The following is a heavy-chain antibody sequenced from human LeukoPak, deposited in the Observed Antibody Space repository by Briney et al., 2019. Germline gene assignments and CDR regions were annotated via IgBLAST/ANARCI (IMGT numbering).Heavy chain of an antibody. J-gene: IGHJ5*02. CDR1: GFTFSSYG. CDR3: AKDLGS. Sequence: GGFLRLSCAASGFTFSSYGMHWVRQAPGKGLEWVAVIWYGGSNKYYADSVKGRFTISRDNSKNTLYLQMNSLRAEDTAVYYCAKDLGSWGQGTLVTVSS. CDR2: IWYGGSNK. V-gene: IGHV3-30*02.